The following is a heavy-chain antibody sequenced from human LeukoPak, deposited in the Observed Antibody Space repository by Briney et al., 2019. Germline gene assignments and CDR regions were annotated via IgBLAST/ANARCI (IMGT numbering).Heavy chain of an antibody. CDR1: GGSISSGGYY. V-gene: IGHV4-30-2*01. J-gene: IGHJ3*02. Sequence: SQTLSLTCTVSGGSISSGGYYWSWIRQPPGKGLEWIGYISHSGTTYYNPSLRSGVTISVDRSKNQFSLRLSSVTAADTAVYYCARGSVVRGVIIGVAFDIWGQGTMVTVSS. D-gene: IGHD3-10*01. CDR2: ISHSGTT. CDR3: ARGSVVRGVIIGVAFDI.